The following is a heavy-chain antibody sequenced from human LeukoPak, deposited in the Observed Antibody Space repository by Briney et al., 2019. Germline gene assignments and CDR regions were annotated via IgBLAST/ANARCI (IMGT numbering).Heavy chain of an antibody. J-gene: IGHJ4*02. CDR2: IWYDGSNK. CDR3: VRDRPEPSATLDY. CDR1: GFTFSSYG. V-gene: IGHV3-33*01. Sequence: VESLRLSCAASGFTFSSYGMHWVRQAPGKGLEWVAVIWYDGSNKYYADSVKGRFTISRDKSKNTLYLQMNSLRAEDTAVYYCVRDRPEPSATLDYWGQGTLVTVSS. D-gene: IGHD1-14*01.